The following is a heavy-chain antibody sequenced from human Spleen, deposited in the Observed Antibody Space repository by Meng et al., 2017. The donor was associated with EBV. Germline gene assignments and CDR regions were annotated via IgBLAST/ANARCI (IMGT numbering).Heavy chain of an antibody. CDR3: ARSSVPMGRPPGY. J-gene: IGHJ4*02. CDR2: VHHSGTT. Sequence: QVQLQASGPGLVKPSGTLSLTCTVSGGSISSSNWWSWVRQPPGKGLEWIGEVHHSGTTNHNPSLKSRVTMSVDKSKNQFPLNLTSVTAADTAVYYCARSSVPMGRPPGYWGQGTLVTVSS. D-gene: IGHD3-10*01. CDR1: GGSISSSNW. V-gene: IGHV4-4*02.